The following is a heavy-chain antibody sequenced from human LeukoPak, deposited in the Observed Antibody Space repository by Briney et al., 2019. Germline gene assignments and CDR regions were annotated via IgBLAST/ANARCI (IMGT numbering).Heavy chain of an antibody. D-gene: IGHD1-14*01. Sequence: GGSLRLSCAASGFTFDDYGMSWVRQAPGKGLEWVSGITSNSDCIGDADSLKGRLTISRDNAKNPLFLQMNRLSAEDAALYYCAQGIRELSAWGQGTLVTVSS. CDR1: GFTFDDYG. CDR2: ITSNSDCI. V-gene: IGHV3-20*04. CDR3: AQGIRELSA. J-gene: IGHJ5*02.